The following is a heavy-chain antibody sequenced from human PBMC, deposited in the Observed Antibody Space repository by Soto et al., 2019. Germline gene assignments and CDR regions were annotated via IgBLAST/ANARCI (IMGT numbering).Heavy chain of an antibody. CDR3: AKDRVRTRIQPYNWFDP. D-gene: IGHD5-18*01. V-gene: IGHV3-23*01. Sequence: EVQLLESGGGLVQPGGSLRLSCAASGFTFSSYAMSWVRQAPGKGLEWVSAISGSGGSTYYADSVKGRFTISRDNSKNTLYLQMNSLRAEDTAVYYCAKDRVRTRIQPYNWFDPWGQGTLVTVSS. J-gene: IGHJ5*02. CDR1: GFTFSSYA. CDR2: ISGSGGST.